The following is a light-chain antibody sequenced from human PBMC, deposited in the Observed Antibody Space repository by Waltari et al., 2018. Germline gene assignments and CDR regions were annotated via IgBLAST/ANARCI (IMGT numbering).Light chain of an antibody. CDR1: QSISSW. CDR2: KAS. V-gene: IGKV1-5*03. J-gene: IGKJ3*01. Sequence: DIQMTQSPSTLSASVGDRVTITCRASQSISSWLAWYQQKPGKAPKLLIYKASSLESGVPSRFIGSVSGTEFTLTISSLQPDDFATYYCQQYNSYSTFGPGTKVDIK. CDR3: QQYNSYST.